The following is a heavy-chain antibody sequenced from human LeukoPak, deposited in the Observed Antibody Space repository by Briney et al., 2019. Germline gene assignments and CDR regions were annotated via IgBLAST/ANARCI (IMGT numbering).Heavy chain of an antibody. CDR2: IKPSGGST. V-gene: IGHV1-46*01. CDR3: AREDYGLGYFDY. CDR1: GYTFTSYY. J-gene: IGHJ4*02. Sequence: ASVKVSCKASGYTFTSYYMHWVRQAPGQGLEWMGIIKPSGGSTSYAQKFQGRVTMTRDTSTSTVYMELSSLRSEDTAVYYCAREDYGLGYFDYWGQGTLVTVSS. D-gene: IGHD4-17*01.